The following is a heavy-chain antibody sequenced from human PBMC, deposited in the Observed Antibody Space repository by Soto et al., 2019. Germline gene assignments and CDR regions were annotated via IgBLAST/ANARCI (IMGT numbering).Heavy chain of an antibody. CDR2: ISYDGSNK. CDR3: AKDCIWKCARAIYYYSDV. Sequence: QVQLVESGGGVVQPGRSLRLSCAASGFTFSSYGMHWVRQAPGKGLEWVAVISYDGSNKYYADSVKGRFTISRDNSKNPLYLQMNSLRAEDTAVYYCAKDCIWKCARAIYYYSDVWGKGTTVTVSS. V-gene: IGHV3-30*18. D-gene: IGHD1-1*01. CDR1: GFTFSSYG. J-gene: IGHJ6*03.